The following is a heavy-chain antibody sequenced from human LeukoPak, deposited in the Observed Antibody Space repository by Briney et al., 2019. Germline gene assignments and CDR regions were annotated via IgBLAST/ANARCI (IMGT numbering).Heavy chain of an antibody. D-gene: IGHD2-2*02. CDR1: GFTFSSYA. V-gene: IGHV3-23*01. CDR3: AKSLGGYCSSTSCYTRGYYYYYYMDV. Sequence: PGGSLRLSCAASGFTFSSYAMSWVRQAPGKGLEWVSAISGSGGSTYYADSVKGRFTISRDNSKNTLYLQMNSLRAEDTAVYYCAKSLGGYCSSTSCYTRGYYYYYYMDV. J-gene: IGHJ6*03. CDR2: ISGSGGST.